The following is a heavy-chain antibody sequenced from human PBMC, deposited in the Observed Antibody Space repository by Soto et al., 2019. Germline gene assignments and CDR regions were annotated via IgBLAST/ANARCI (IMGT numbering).Heavy chain of an antibody. CDR3: ASGLDMITFGGVRDDAFDI. V-gene: IGHV4-31*03. J-gene: IGHJ3*02. D-gene: IGHD3-16*01. CDR1: GCSISSGGYY. CDR2: IYYSGST. Sequence: QVQLQESGPGLVKPSQTLSLTCTVSGCSISSGGYYWSWIRQHPGKGLEWIGYIYYSGSTYYNPSLKSRVTISVDTSKNQFSLKLSSVTAADTAVYYCASGLDMITFGGVRDDAFDIWGQGTMVTVSS.